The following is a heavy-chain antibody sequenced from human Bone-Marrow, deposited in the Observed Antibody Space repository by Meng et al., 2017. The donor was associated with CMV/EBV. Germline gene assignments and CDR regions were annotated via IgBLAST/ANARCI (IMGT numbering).Heavy chain of an antibody. CDR1: GGSFSGYY. V-gene: IGHV4-34*01. J-gene: IGHJ4*02. Sequence: GSLRPSCAVYGGSFSGYYWSWIRQPPGKGLEWIGEINHSGSTNYNPSLKSRVTISVDTSKNQFSLKVSSVTAADTAVYYCSRRLPHYGSGSQSLDYWGQGTLVTVSS. D-gene: IGHD3-10*01. CDR3: SRRLPHYGSGSQSLDY. CDR2: INHSGST.